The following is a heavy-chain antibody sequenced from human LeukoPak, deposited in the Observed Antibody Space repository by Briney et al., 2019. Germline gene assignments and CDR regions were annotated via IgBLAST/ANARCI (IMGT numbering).Heavy chain of an antibody. V-gene: IGHV3-23*01. J-gene: IGHJ3*02. D-gene: IGHD4-11*01. CDR2: ISGSGGST. CDR3: AKARNSDYRFGFDI. Sequence: RLGGSLRLSCAASGFTFSSYWMHWVRQAPGKGLEWVSGISGSGGSTYYADSVKGRFTFFGDNSRNTLYLQMSSLRAEDTAVYYCAKARNSDYRFGFDIWGQGTMVTVSS. CDR1: GFTFSSYW.